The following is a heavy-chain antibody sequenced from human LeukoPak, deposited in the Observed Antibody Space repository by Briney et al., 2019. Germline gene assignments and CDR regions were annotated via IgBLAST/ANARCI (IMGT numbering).Heavy chain of an antibody. J-gene: IGHJ4*02. D-gene: IGHD3-22*01. V-gene: IGHV3-33*03. Sequence: GRSLRLSCAASGFTFSSYGMHWVRQAPGKGLEWVAVIWYDGSNKYYADSVKGRFTISRDKSKNTLYLQMNSLRAEDTAVYYCAKDLSSGLEFDYWGQGTLVTVSS. CDR2: IWYDGSNK. CDR3: AKDLSSGLEFDY. CDR1: GFTFSSYG.